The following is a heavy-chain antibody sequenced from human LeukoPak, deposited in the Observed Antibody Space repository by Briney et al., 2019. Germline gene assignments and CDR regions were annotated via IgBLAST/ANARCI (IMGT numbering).Heavy chain of an antibody. CDR2: ISSSGSTI. V-gene: IGHV3-48*03. CDR3: ARSAVAHGY. CDR1: GFTFSSYE. Sequence: PGGSLRLSCAASGFTFSSYEMNWVRQAPGKGLEWVSYISSSGSTIYYADSVKGRFTISRDNAKNSLYLQMNSLRAEDTAVYFCARSAVAHGYWGQGTLVTVSS. D-gene: IGHD6-19*01. J-gene: IGHJ4*02.